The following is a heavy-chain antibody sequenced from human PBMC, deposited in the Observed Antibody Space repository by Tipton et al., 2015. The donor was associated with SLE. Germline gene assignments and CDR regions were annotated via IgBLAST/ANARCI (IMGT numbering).Heavy chain of an antibody. J-gene: IGHJ4*02. CDR1: GFTFSSYG. CDR2: IWYDGSNK. Sequence: SLRLSCATSGFTFSSYGFHWVRQAPGKGLEWVGLIWYDGSNKYYADSVRGRFTISRDNSKDTLYLQMNSLRVEDTAIYYCAREGGQLVRGYLDYWGQGTLVTVSS. V-gene: IGHV3-33*01. D-gene: IGHD6-6*01. CDR3: AREGGQLVRGYLDY.